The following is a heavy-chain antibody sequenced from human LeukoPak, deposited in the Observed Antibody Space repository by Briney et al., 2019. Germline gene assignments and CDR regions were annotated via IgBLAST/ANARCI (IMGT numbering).Heavy chain of an antibody. V-gene: IGHV3-66*01. CDR2: IYSGGST. D-gene: IGHD4-11*01. J-gene: IGHJ4*02. Sequence: GGSLRLSCAASGFTVSTNYMSWVRQAPGKGLKWVSVIYSGGSTYYADSVKARFTISRDNSKNSVYLLMNSLRAEDTAVYFCARGVTDDYPLDSWGQGTLLSVSS. CDR1: GFTVSTNY. CDR3: ARGVTDDYPLDS.